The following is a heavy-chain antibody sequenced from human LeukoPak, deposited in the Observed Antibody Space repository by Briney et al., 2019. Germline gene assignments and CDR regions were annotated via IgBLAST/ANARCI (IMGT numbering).Heavy chain of an antibody. Sequence: GGSLRLSCAASGFTLSSYTYTMSWVRQAPGKGLEWVTGITGSGGSTYYAVSVKGRFTTSRDNSKNTLYLQMNSLTVEDTAIYYCAKGLTYGGQGTLVTVSS. D-gene: IGHD2-21*01. CDR1: GFTLSSYT. CDR2: ITGSGGST. J-gene: IGHJ1*01. CDR3: AKGLTY. V-gene: IGHV3-23*01.